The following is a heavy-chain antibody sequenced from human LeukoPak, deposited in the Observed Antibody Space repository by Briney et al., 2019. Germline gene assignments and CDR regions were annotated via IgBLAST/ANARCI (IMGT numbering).Heavy chain of an antibody. J-gene: IGHJ3*02. CDR1: GGSISSGGYY. V-gene: IGHV4-31*03. D-gene: IGHD3-22*01. CDR2: IYYSGST. Sequence: SETLSLTCTVSGGSISSGGYYRSWIRQHPGKGLEWIGYIYYSGSTYYNPSLKSRVTISVDTSKNQFSLKLSSVTAADTAVYYCARAPRGIYSGSSGYPTRPVDAFDIWGQGTMVTVSS. CDR3: ARAPRGIYSGSSGYPTRPVDAFDI.